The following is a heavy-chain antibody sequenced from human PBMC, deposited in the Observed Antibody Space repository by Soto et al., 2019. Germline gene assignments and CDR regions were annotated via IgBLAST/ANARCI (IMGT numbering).Heavy chain of an antibody. CDR1: GFTFSSYS. V-gene: IGHV3-21*01. CDR2: ISSSSSYI. D-gene: IGHD2-15*01. J-gene: IGHJ4*02. Sequence: EVQLVESGGGLVKPGGSLRLSCAASGFTFSSYSMNWVRQAPGNGLGWVSFISSSSSYIYYADSVKGRFTISRDNTKNSLYLQMNSLRAEETAVYYCARDRYSGGLSWDKDYWGQGTLVTVSS. CDR3: ARDRYSGGLSWDKDY.